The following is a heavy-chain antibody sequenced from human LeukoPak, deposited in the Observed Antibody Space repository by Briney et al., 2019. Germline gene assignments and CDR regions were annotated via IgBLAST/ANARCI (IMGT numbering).Heavy chain of an antibody. D-gene: IGHD1-26*01. V-gene: IGHV3-11*05. CDR3: AREGPTTRSGSYDY. CDR2: ITSSSSYT. CDR1: GFTFSDYY. Sequence: KPGGSLRLSCAASGFTFSDYYMGWIRQAPGKGLEWVSYITSSSSYTNYADSVKGRFTISRDNAKNSLYLQMNSLRAEDTAVYYCAREGPTTRSGSYDYWGRGTLVTVSS. J-gene: IGHJ4*02.